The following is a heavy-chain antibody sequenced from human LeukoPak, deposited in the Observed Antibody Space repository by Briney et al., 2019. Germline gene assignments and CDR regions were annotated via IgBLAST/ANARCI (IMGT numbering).Heavy chain of an antibody. Sequence: SETLSLTCSVSGGSVSRSSYYWGWIRQPPGKGLEWIGSISYNGSTDYNPSLKSRVTISVDTSKNQFSLKLSSVTAADTAVYYCARVYDILTGYSHFDYWGQGTLVTVSS. CDR1: GGSVSRSSYY. J-gene: IGHJ4*02. CDR3: ARVYDILTGYSHFDY. D-gene: IGHD3-9*01. V-gene: IGHV4-39*07. CDR2: ISYNGST.